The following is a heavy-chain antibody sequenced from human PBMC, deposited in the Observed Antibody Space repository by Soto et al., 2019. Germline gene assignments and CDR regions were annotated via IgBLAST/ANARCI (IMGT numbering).Heavy chain of an antibody. CDR2: IYWDDGK. J-gene: IGHJ4*02. V-gene: IGHV2-5*02. CDR1: GFSLRTSGVG. CDR3: AHLTTGGFDFDY. D-gene: IGHD4-17*01. Sequence: QITLKESGPTLVKPTQTLTLTCTFSGFSLRTSGVGVGWIRQPPGKALEWLALIYWDDGKRYSPSLKSRLTITKDTSKSLVVLRMTNMDPVDTATYYCAHLTTGGFDFDYWGQGTLVTVSS.